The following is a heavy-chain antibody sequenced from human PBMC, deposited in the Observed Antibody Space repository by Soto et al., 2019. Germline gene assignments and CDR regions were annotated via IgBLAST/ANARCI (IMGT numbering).Heavy chain of an antibody. V-gene: IGHV4-4*02. Sequence: QVQLQESGPGLVKPSGTLSLTCAVSGGSISSSNWWSWVRQPPGKGLEWVGEIYHSGSTNYNPSRRIRVTISVDKSKHQFALKRSSVTAADTDVYYCARVSVSYYYGMDVWGQGTTVTVSS. J-gene: IGHJ6*02. D-gene: IGHD1-26*01. CDR3: ARVSVSYYYGMDV. CDR1: GGSISSSNW. CDR2: IYHSGST.